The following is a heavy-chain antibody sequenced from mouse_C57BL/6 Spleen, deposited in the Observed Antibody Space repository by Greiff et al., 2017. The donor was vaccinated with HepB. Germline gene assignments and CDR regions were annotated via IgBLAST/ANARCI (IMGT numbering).Heavy chain of an antibody. CDR2: FYPGSGSI. V-gene: IGHV1-62-2*01. Sequence: QVQLQQSGAELVKPGASVKLSCKASGYTFTEYTIHWVKQRPGQGLEWIGWFYPGSGSIKYNEKFKDKATLTADKTSSTVYMELSRLTSEDSAVYYCARHEEDYDYGAYWGQGTLVTVSA. CDR1: GYTFTEYT. D-gene: IGHD2-4*01. J-gene: IGHJ3*01. CDR3: ARHEEDYDYGAY.